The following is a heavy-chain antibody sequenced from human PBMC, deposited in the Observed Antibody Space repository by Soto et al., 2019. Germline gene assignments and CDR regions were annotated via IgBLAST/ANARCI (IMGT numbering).Heavy chain of an antibody. Sequence: SETLSLTCXVSGGSISSGNYYWSWIRQPPGKGLEWIGFISYSGSTYYNTSLKSRVTISVDTSKNQFSLNLSFVTAADTAVYYCAAMGTPATGLYYFDYWGQGTLVTVSS. D-gene: IGHD2-15*01. V-gene: IGHV4-30-4*01. J-gene: IGHJ4*02. CDR3: AAMGTPATGLYYFDY. CDR2: ISYSGST. CDR1: GGSISSGNYY.